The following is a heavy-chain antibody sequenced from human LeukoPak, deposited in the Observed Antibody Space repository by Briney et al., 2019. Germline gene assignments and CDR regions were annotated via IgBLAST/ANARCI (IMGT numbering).Heavy chain of an antibody. CDR1: GFTFSSYA. J-gene: IGHJ4*02. CDR2: ISDSGGST. V-gene: IGHV3-23*01. Sequence: GGSLRLSCAAFGFTFSSYAMSWVRQAPGKGLEWVSTISDSGGSTYYADSVKGRFTISRDNSKNTLYLQMNSLRAEDTAVYCCAKKPSSGYYYIDYWGQGTLVTVSS. CDR3: AKKPSSGYYYIDY. D-gene: IGHD3-22*01.